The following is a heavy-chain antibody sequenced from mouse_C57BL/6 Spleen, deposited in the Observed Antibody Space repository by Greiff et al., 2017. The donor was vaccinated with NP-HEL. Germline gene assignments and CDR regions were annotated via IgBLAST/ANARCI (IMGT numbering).Heavy chain of an antibody. D-gene: IGHD2-3*01. CDR2: ISDGGSYT. V-gene: IGHV5-4*03. J-gene: IGHJ4*01. Sequence: EVKLVESGGGLVKPGGSLKLSCAASGFTFSSYAMSWVRQTPEKRLEWVATISDGGSYTYYPDNVKGRFTISRDNAKNNLYLQMSHLKSEDTAMYYCARADYDGYYPYAMDYWGQGTSVTVSS. CDR1: GFTFSSYA. CDR3: ARADYDGYYPYAMDY.